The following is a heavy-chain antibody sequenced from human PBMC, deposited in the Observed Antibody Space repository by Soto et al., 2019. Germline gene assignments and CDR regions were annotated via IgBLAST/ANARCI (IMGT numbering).Heavy chain of an antibody. Sequence: QVQLVQSGAEVKKPGSSVKVSCKASGGTFSSYAISWVRQAPGQGLEWMGGIIPIFGTANYAQKFQGRVTITADESTSTAYMELSSLRSEDTAVYYCASTSPGITMIVVVTKHDAFDIWGQGTMVTVSS. CDR2: IIPIFGTA. D-gene: IGHD3-22*01. J-gene: IGHJ3*02. V-gene: IGHV1-69*12. CDR1: GGTFSSYA. CDR3: ASTSPGITMIVVVTKHDAFDI.